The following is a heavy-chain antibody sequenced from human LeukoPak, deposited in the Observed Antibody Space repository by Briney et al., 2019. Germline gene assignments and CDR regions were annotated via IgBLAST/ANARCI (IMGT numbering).Heavy chain of an antibody. D-gene: IGHD3-22*01. V-gene: IGHV1-46*01. CDR2: INPSGGST. CDR3: ARDLVPTDGGVYDSSGSFDY. Sequence: ASVKVSCKASGYTFTSYYMHWVRQAPGQGLEWMGIINPSGGSTSYAQKFQGRVTMTRDTSTSTVYMELSSLRSEDTAVYYCARDLVPTDGGVYDSSGSFDYWGQGTLVTVSS. CDR1: GYTFTSYY. J-gene: IGHJ4*02.